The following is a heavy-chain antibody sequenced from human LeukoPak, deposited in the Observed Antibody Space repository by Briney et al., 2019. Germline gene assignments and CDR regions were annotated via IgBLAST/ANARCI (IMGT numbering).Heavy chain of an antibody. Sequence: GGSLRLSCAASGFTFSRYWMHWVRQPPGKGLVWVSRIKTDGTTTTYADSVKGRFTISRDNAKNTLYLQMNSLTAEDTALYYCAREGSGWYYFDYWGQGALVTVSS. CDR2: IKTDGTTT. CDR3: AREGSGWYYFDY. D-gene: IGHD6-19*01. J-gene: IGHJ4*02. V-gene: IGHV3-74*01. CDR1: GFTFSRYW.